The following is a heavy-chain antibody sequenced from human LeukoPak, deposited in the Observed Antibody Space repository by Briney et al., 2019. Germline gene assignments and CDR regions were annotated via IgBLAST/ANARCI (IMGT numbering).Heavy chain of an antibody. CDR2: INPNSGGT. J-gene: IGHJ4*02. D-gene: IGHD1-26*01. Sequence: ASVKVSCKASGYTFTGYYMHWVRQAPGQGLEWMGWINPNSGGTNYAQKFQGRVTMTRDTSISTAYMELSRLRSDDTAVYYCARVVGATSYGDYWGQGTLVTVSS. CDR1: GYTFTGYY. CDR3: ARVVGATSYGDY. V-gene: IGHV1-2*02.